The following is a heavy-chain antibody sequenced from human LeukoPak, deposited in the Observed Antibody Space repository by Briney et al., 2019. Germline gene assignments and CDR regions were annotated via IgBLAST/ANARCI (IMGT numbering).Heavy chain of an antibody. D-gene: IGHD3-9*01. V-gene: IGHV1-2*02. J-gene: IGHJ4*02. CDR3: ARGGRNYDILTGYEIDY. CDR1: GYTFTGYY. Sequence: ASVKVSCKAAGYTFTGYYMHWVRQAPGQGLEWMGWTNPNSGGTNYAQKFQGRVTMTRDTSISTAYMELSRLRSDDTAVYYCARGGRNYDILTGYEIDYWGQGTLLTVSS. CDR2: TNPNSGGT.